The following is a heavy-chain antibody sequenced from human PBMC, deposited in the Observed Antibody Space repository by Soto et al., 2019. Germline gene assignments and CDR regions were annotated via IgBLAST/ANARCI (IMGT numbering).Heavy chain of an antibody. D-gene: IGHD6-13*01. CDR2: IYPGDSDT. Sequence: GESLKISCKGSGYSFTSYWIGWVRQMPGKGLEWMGIIYPGDSDTRYSPSFQGQVTISADKSISTAYLQWSSLKASDTAMYYCARTSAAGKYYYGMDVRGQGTTVTVSS. V-gene: IGHV5-51*01. CDR3: ARTSAAGKYYYGMDV. CDR1: GYSFTSYW. J-gene: IGHJ6*02.